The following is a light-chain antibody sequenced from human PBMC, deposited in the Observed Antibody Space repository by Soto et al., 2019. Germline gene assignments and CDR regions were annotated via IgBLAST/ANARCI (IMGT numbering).Light chain of an antibody. CDR3: QQYYNWWT. V-gene: IGKV3-15*01. CDR2: GAS. J-gene: IGKJ1*01. CDR1: QSVRSN. Sequence: EIVMTQSPATLSVSPGERATLSCRASQSVRSNLAWYQQKPGQAPRLLIYGASTRVTGIPGRFSGSGSGTEFTLTISSLQSEDFAIYYCQQYYNWWTFGQGTKV.